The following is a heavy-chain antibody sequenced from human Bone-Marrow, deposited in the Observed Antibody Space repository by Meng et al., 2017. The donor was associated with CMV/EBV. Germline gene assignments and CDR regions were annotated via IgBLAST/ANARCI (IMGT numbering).Heavy chain of an antibody. CDR1: GFTFSSYS. V-gene: IGHV3-21*01. CDR3: ARDISPQLVLFVHLRPHYYGMDV. Sequence: GGSLRLSCAASGFTFSSYSMNWVRQAPGKGLEWVSSISSSSSYIYYADSVKGRFTISRDNAKTSLYLQMNSLRAEDTAVYYCARDISPQLVLFVHLRPHYYGMDVWGQGTTVTVSS. J-gene: IGHJ6*02. D-gene: IGHD6-13*01. CDR2: ISSSSSYI.